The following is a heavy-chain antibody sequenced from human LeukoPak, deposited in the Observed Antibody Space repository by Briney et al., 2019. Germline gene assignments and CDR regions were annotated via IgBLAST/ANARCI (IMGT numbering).Heavy chain of an antibody. D-gene: IGHD5-18*01. J-gene: IGHJ4*02. CDR2: INPNSGGT. V-gene: IGHV1-2*04. CDR1: GYTFTGYY. Sequence: ASVKVSCKASGYTFTGYYMHWVRQAPGQGLEWMGWINPNSGGTNYAQKLQGWVTMTRDTSISTAYMKLSRLRSDDTAVYYCARARGYSYGITPNYFDYWGQGTLVTVSS. CDR3: ARARGYSYGITPNYFDY.